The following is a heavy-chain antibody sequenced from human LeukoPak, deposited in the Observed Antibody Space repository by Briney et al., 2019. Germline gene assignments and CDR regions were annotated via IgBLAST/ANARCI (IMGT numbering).Heavy chain of an antibody. Sequence: ASVKVSCKASGYTFTSYGISWVRQAPGQGLEWVGWISAYNGNTNYAQKLQGRVTMTTDTSTSTAYMELRSLRSDDTAVYYCARDIAAAGTIRNNWFDPWGQGTLVTVSS. CDR3: ARDIAAAGTIRNNWFDP. CDR2: ISAYNGNT. D-gene: IGHD6-13*01. V-gene: IGHV1-18*01. J-gene: IGHJ5*02. CDR1: GYTFTSYG.